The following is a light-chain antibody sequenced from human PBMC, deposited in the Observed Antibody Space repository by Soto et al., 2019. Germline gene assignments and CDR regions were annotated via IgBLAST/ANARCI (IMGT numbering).Light chain of an antibody. J-gene: IGLJ3*02. CDR2: SNN. CDR1: SYNLGSNS. CDR3: AVWDDRLNGPV. Sequence: QSVLTQPPSASGTPGQRVSISCSGSSYNLGSNSVNWYQHLPGTAPKLLISSNNQRPSGVPDRFSGSKSGTSASLAISGLQSEDEADYYCAVWDDRLNGPVFGGGTKLTVL. V-gene: IGLV1-44*01.